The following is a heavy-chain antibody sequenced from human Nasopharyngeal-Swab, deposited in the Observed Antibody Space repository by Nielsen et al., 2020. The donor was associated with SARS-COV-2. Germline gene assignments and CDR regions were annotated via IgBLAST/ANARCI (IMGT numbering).Heavy chain of an antibody. Sequence: GESLKLSCSASGFTFSNFAMHWVRQAPGKGLEYVSSIGSNGGSTYYADSVKGRFTMTRDNPKNTLYLQMSSLRGDDTAVYFCVKGPIAAPRYYMDVWGKGTTVTVS. D-gene: IGHD6-6*01. CDR2: IGSNGGST. V-gene: IGHV3-64D*09. CDR1: GFTFSNFA. CDR3: VKGPIAAPRYYMDV. J-gene: IGHJ6*03.